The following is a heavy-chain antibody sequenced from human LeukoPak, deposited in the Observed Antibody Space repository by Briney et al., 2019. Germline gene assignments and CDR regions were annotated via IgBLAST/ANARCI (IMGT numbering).Heavy chain of an antibody. CDR2: INWNGGST. J-gene: IGHJ4*02. CDR3: AKEDCSGGRCYSLHY. D-gene: IGHD2-15*01. CDR1: GFTFDDYG. V-gene: IGHV3-20*04. Sequence: GGPLRLSCAASGFTFDDYGMTWVRQTPGKGLEWVSTINWNGGSTAYADSVKGRFTISRDNAKNSLYLQMNSLRAEDAAVYYCAKEDCSGGRCYSLHYWGQGTLVTVSS.